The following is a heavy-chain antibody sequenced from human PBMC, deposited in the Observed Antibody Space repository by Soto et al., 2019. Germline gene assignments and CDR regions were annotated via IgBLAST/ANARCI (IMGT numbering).Heavy chain of an antibody. CDR2: INPNTGDT. V-gene: IGHV1-46*04. CDR3: ARVPYIDGLLFYLDS. CDR1: GYTFTYYH. D-gene: IGHD5-18*01. Sequence: QVQLVQSGAAVKKPGASVKISCKASGYTFTYYHVHWERQAPGPGLEWMGIINPNTGDTTYEKKLYGRVTMPKDTSTSTVYMEVSSLTSEDTALYYCARVPYIDGLLFYLDSWGQGTVVTVSS. J-gene: IGHJ4*02.